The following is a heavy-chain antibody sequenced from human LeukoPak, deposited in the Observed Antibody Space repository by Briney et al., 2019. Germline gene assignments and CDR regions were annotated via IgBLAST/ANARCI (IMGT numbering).Heavy chain of an antibody. Sequence: GGSLRLSCAGSGFTFSSNSMNWVRQAPGRGLEWVSYISSSNSTIYYADSVKGRFTISRDNAKNSLYLQMNSLRAEDTAVYYCARSFDSWGQGTLVTVSS. CDR2: ISSSNSTI. CDR3: ARSFDS. V-gene: IGHV3-48*04. J-gene: IGHJ4*02. CDR1: GFTFSSNS.